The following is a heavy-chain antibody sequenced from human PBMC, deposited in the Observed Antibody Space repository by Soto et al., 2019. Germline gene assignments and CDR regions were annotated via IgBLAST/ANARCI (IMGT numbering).Heavy chain of an antibody. V-gene: IGHV4-31*03. CDR1: GDSISSGGYY. D-gene: IGHD3-22*01. J-gene: IGHJ4*02. Sequence: QVQLQESGPGLVKPSQTLSLTCTVSGDSISSGGYYWSWIRQHPGKGLEWIGYIYYSGTTYYNPSLESRLTISADTSENPFSLKLNAVTAADTAVYYCASTYYNGSSGPFDYWGQGTLVTVSS. CDR2: IYYSGTT. CDR3: ASTYYNGSSGPFDY.